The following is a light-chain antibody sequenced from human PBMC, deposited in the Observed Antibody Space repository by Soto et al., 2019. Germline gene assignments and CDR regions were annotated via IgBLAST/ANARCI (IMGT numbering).Light chain of an antibody. CDR2: GTT. V-gene: IGKV3-20*01. CDR1: QNVKSNS. Sequence: EIVLTQSPGTLSLSPGDRATLSCRASQNVKSNSLGWYQQKPGQAPRPLIYGTTTRATGIPDRFSGSGSGTDFTFIISRLEPEDFAVYYCQQFGSPPQTFGQGTKLEIK. J-gene: IGKJ2*01. CDR3: QQFGSPPQT.